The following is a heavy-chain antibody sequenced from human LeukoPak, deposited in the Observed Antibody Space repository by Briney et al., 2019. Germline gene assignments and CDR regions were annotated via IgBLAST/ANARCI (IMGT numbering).Heavy chain of an antibody. D-gene: IGHD1-1*01. Sequence: ASVKVSCKASGYTFTGYYMHWVRQAPGQGLEWMGWMNPNSGNTGYAQKFQGRVTMTRNTSISTAYMELSSLRSEDTAVYYCARGRAASLWNAQNWFDPWGQGTLVTVSS. V-gene: IGHV1-8*02. CDR2: MNPNSGNT. CDR3: ARGRAASLWNAQNWFDP. J-gene: IGHJ5*02. CDR1: GYTFTGYY.